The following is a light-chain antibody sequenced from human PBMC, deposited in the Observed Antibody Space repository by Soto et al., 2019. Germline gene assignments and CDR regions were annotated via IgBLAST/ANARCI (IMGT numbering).Light chain of an antibody. CDR2: DAS. J-gene: IGKJ2*01. CDR3: QHRSNWLYT. V-gene: IGKV3-11*01. CDR1: QSVSSH. Sequence: EIVFTQSPATLSLSPGERATLSCRASQSVSSHLAWYQQKPGQAPRLLIYDASKRATGIPARFSGSGSGPDFTLTINSLEPEDFAVYYCQHRSNWLYTFGQGTKVDIK.